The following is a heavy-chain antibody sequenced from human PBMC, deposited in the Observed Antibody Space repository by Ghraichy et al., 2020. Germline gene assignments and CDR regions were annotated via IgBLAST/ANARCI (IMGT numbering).Heavy chain of an antibody. CDR2: INHSGST. CDR1: GGSFSGYY. J-gene: IGHJ4*02. Sequence: SETLSLTCAVYGGSFSGYYWSWIRQPPGKGLEWIGEINHSGSTNYNPSLKSRVTISVDTSKNQFSLKLSSVTAADTAVYYCARNPPNCSGGSCYSHFDYWGQGTLVTVS. CDR3: ARNPPNCSGGSCYSHFDY. D-gene: IGHD2-15*01. V-gene: IGHV4-34*01.